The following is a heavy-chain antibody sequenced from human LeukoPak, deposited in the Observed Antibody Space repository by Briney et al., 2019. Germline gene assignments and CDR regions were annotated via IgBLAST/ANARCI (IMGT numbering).Heavy chain of an antibody. CDR3: AKARGIVVVPAAMAFDY. D-gene: IGHD2-2*01. CDR2: ISGSGGST. V-gene: IGHV3-23*01. Sequence: GGSLRLSCAASGFTFSSYALSWVRQAPGKGMEWVSAISGSGGSTYYAGSVKGRFTISRDNSKNTLYLQMNSLRAEDTAVYYCAKARGIVVVPAAMAFDYWGQGTLVTVSS. J-gene: IGHJ4*02. CDR1: GFTFSSYA.